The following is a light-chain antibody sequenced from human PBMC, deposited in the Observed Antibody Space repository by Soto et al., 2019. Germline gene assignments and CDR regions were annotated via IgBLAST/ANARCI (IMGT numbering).Light chain of an antibody. CDR2: DNN. J-gene: IGLJ1*01. CDR3: GTWDTSLSAYL. Sequence: QSVLTQPPSVSAAPGQKVTISCSGSTFNICVNSVSWYQQVPGTAPKLLIYDNNKRPSGIPDRFSGSRSGTSGTLGITGLQPGDEADYFCGTWDTSLSAYLFGTGTKVTVL. CDR1: TFNICVNS. V-gene: IGLV1-51*01.